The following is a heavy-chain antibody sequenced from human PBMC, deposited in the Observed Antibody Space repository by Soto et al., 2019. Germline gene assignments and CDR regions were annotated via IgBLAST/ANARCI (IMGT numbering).Heavy chain of an antibody. CDR1: GGSFSAYY. CDR3: ARAGFGGNSGDNWFDP. V-gene: IGHV4-34*09. D-gene: IGHD2-21*02. Sequence: PSETLSLTCAVYGGSFSAYYWSWIRQPPGKGLEWIGEINHSGGTSYNPSLKSRVTISVDTSKNQFSLKLSSVTAAGTAVYYCARAGFGGNSGDNWFDPWGQGTLVTVSS. CDR2: INHSGGT. J-gene: IGHJ5*02.